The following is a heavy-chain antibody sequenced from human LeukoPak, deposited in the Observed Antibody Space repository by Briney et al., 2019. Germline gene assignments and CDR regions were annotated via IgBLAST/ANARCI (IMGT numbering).Heavy chain of an antibody. D-gene: IGHD4-17*01. CDR1: GGSISSYY. CDR2: IYYSRST. J-gene: IGHJ6*02. V-gene: IGHV4-59*08. CDR3: ARLGDGDYAYYYYGMDV. Sequence: PSETLSLTCTVSGGSISSYYWSWIRQPPGKGLEWIGYIYYSRSTNYNPSLKSRVTISVDTSKNQFSLKLSSVTAADTAVYYCARLGDGDYAYYYYGMDVWGQGTTVTVSS.